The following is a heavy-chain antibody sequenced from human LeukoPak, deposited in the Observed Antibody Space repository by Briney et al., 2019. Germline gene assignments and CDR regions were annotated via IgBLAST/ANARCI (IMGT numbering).Heavy chain of an antibody. CDR1: GFTFSNYA. D-gene: IGHD4-23*01. CDR2: IRGRGGDT. CDR3: ARYEYGGIDY. Sequence: GGSLRLSCAASGFTFSNYAMSWVRQAPGKGLEWVSAIRGRGGDTFYADSVKGRFTISRDNSRDTLYLQMNSLRAKDTAVYYCARYEYGGIDYWGQGTLVTVSS. J-gene: IGHJ4*02. V-gene: IGHV3-23*01.